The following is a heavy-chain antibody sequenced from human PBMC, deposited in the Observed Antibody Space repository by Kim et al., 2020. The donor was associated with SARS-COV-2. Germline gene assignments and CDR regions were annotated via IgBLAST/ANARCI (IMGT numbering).Heavy chain of an antibody. V-gene: IGHV4-59*01. D-gene: IGHD2-8*01. CDR3: ARSDGESLLTPNFDY. CDR2: IYYSGST. J-gene: IGHJ4*02. Sequence: SETLSLTCTVSGGSISSYYWSWIRQPPGKGLEWIGYIYYSGSTNYNPSLKSRVTISVDTSKNQFSLKLSSVTAADTAVYYCARSDGESLLTPNFDYWGQGTLVTVSS. CDR1: GGSISSYY.